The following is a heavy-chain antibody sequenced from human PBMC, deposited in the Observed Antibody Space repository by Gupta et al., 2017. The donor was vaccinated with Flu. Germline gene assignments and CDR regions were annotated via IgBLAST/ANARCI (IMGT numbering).Heavy chain of an antibody. CDR2: LNPNSGGT. CDR3: ARVPYCSTTSCYQPFDY. D-gene: IGHD2-2*01. J-gene: IGHJ4*02. V-gene: IGHV1-2*05. Sequence: PGQGLECMGRLNPNSGGTKFAQKFQGRVTLTSDTSISAAYMELNRLTSDDTGVYYCARVPYCSTTSCYQPFDYWGQGTLVTVSS.